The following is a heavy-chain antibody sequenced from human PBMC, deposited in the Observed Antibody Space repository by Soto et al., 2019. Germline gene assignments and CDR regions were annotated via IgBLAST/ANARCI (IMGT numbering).Heavy chain of an antibody. CDR2: INPSGGST. J-gene: IGHJ4*02. D-gene: IGHD3-16*02. V-gene: IGHV1-46*03. CDR1: GYTFTSYY. CDR3: ARVSLIWPTYDY. Sequence: QVQLVQSGAEVKKPGASVKVSCKASGYTFTSYYMHWVRQAPGQGLEWMGIINPSGGSTSYAQKFHGRVTMTRDTSTSTVYMELSSLRSEDTAVYYCARVSLIWPTYDYWGQGTLVTVSS.